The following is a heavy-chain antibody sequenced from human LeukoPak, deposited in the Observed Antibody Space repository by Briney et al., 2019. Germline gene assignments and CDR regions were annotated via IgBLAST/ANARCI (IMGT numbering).Heavy chain of an antibody. D-gene: IGHD5-18*01. J-gene: IGHJ4*02. CDR2: IIPIFGTA. CDR1: GGTFSSYA. V-gene: IGHV1-69*06. Sequence: GASVKVSCKASGGTFSSYAISWVRQAPGQGLEWMGGIIPIFGTANYAQKFQGRVTITADKSTSTAYMELSSLRSEDTAVYYCAATTPGYSYDLGYWGQGTLVTVSS. CDR3: AATTPGYSYDLGY.